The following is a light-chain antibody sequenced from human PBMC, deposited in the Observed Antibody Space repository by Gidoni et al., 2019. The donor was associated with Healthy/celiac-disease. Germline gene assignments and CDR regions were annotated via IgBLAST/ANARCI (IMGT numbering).Light chain of an antibody. V-gene: IGKV3-11*01. Sequence: EIVLTQSPATLSLSPGERATLSCSASQSVSSYLAWYQQKPGQAPRLLLYDASNRATGIPARFSGSGSGTDFTLTISSLEPEDFAVYYCQQRSNWLITFGQGTRLEIK. CDR2: DAS. CDR1: QSVSSY. CDR3: QQRSNWLIT. J-gene: IGKJ5*01.